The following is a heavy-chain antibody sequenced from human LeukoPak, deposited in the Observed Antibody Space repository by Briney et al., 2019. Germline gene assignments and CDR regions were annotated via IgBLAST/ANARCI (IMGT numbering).Heavy chain of an antibody. CDR3: ARLVVVPAAILPDY. CDR1: GYTFTSYV. CDR2: ISAYNGNT. D-gene: IGHD2-2*01. Sequence: ASVKVSCKASGYTFTSYVISWVRQAPGQGLEWMGWISAYNGNTNYAQKLQGRVTMTTDTSTSTAYMELRSLRSDDTAVYYCARLVVVPAAILPDYWGQGTLVTVSS. J-gene: IGHJ4*02. V-gene: IGHV1-18*04.